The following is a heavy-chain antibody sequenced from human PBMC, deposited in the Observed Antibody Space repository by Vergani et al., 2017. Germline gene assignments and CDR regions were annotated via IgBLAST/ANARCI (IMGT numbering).Heavy chain of an antibody. J-gene: IGHJ6*03. Sequence: QVQLQESGPGLVKPSQTLSLTCTVSGGSISSGGYYWSWIRQHPGKGLGWIGYIYCSGSTYYNPSLKSRVTISVDASTNQFSLTLSSVTAADTAVYYCARAQIAAAASWGGSMDVWGKGTTVTVSS. CDR3: ARAQIAAAASWGGSMDV. CDR1: GGSISSGGYY. CDR2: IYCSGST. D-gene: IGHD6-13*01. V-gene: IGHV4-31*03.